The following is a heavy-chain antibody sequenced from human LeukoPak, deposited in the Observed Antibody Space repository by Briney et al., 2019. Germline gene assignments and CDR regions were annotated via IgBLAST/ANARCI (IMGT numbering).Heavy chain of an antibody. CDR1: GFTFSSYG. Sequence: GGSLRLSCAASGFTFSSYGMHWVRQAPGKGLEWVAFIRYDGSNKYYADSVKGRFTISRDNSKNTLYLQMNSLRAEDTAVYYCAKDRPVDSSGWYGYYYYYMDVWGKGTTVTISS. D-gene: IGHD6-19*01. CDR2: IRYDGSNK. V-gene: IGHV3-30*02. J-gene: IGHJ6*03. CDR3: AKDRPVDSSGWYGYYYYYMDV.